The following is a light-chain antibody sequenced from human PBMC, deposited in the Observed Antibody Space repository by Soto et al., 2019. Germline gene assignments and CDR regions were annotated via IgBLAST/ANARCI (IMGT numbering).Light chain of an antibody. J-gene: IGKJ5*01. V-gene: IGKV3-20*01. Sequence: EKVMTQSQATLSVSPGERATLSCRVSVSVSGPLAWYQQTPGQAPRLLIYGASPRATGIPDRFSGSGSGTDFTLTISRLEPEDFAVYYCQQYGRSPQIPFGQGTRLEIK. CDR3: QQYGRSPQIP. CDR2: GAS. CDR1: VSVSGP.